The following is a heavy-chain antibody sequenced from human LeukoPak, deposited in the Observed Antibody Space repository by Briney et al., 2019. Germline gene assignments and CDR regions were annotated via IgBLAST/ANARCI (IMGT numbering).Heavy chain of an antibody. CDR2: FSGSGGNT. CDR1: GFTFSTYA. V-gene: IGHV3-23*01. Sequence: PGGSLRLSCAASGFTFSTYAMSWVRQAPGKGLEWVSAFSGSGGNTYYADSVKGRFTISRDNSKNTLYLQMNSLRAEDTALYYCARAYCGGDCLDYWGQGTLVTVSS. CDR3: ARAYCGGDCLDY. D-gene: IGHD2-21*02. J-gene: IGHJ4*02.